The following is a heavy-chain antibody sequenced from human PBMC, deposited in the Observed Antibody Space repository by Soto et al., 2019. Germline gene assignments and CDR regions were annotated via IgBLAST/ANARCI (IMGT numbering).Heavy chain of an antibody. CDR2: IYYSGSTYYN. D-gene: IGHD1-26*01. Sequence: PSETLSLTCTVSGGSISSGGYYCSWIRQHPGKGLEWIGYIYYSGSTYYNYYNPSLKSRVTISVDTSKNQFSLKLSSVTAADTAVYYCARTPLLWGQGTLVTVS. CDR1: GGSISSGGYY. V-gene: IGHV4-31*03. CDR3: ARTPLL. J-gene: IGHJ4*02.